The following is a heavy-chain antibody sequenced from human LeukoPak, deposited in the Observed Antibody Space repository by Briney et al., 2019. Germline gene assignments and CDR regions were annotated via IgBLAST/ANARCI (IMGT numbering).Heavy chain of an antibody. Sequence: SETLSLTCAVYGGSFSGYYWSWIPQPPGKGLEWIGEINHSGSTNYNPSLKSRVTISVDTSKNQFSLKLSSVTAADTAVYYCARVPVTGYYYMDVWGKGTTVTVSS. CDR3: ARVPVTGYYYMDV. J-gene: IGHJ6*03. CDR2: INHSGST. V-gene: IGHV4-34*01. D-gene: IGHD1-14*01. CDR1: GGSFSGYY.